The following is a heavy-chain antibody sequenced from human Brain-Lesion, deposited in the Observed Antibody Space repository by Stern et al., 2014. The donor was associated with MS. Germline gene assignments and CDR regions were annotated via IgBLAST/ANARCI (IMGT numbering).Heavy chain of an antibody. CDR1: GGPISSHSYY. D-gene: IGHD4-17*01. V-gene: IGHV4-61*02. CDR3: ARDYGDLEFDL. J-gene: IGHJ4*02. Sequence: QVQLQESGPGLVKPSQTLSLTCTVSGGPISSHSYYWSWIRQPAGKGLEWIGRIYASGNTNYNPSLKSRVPISVDPPKNQLSLRLISVTASDTAVYYCARDYGDLEFDLWGQGTLVTVSS. CDR2: IYASGNT.